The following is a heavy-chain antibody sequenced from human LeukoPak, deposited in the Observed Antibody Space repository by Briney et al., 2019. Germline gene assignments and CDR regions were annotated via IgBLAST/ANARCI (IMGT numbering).Heavy chain of an antibody. D-gene: IGHD3-22*01. Sequence: SETLSLTCTVSGGSISSGSYYWSWIRQPAGRGLEWIGRIYTSGSTNYNPSLKSRVTISVDTSKNQFSLKLSSVTAADTAVYYCARAPTPYGDSSGYDYWGQGTLVTVSS. CDR2: IYTSGST. CDR3: ARAPTPYGDSSGYDY. CDR1: GGSISSGSYY. V-gene: IGHV4-61*02. J-gene: IGHJ4*02.